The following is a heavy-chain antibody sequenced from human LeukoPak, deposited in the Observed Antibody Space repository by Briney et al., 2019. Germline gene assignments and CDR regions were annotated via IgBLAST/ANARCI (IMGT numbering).Heavy chain of an antibody. J-gene: IGHJ4*02. D-gene: IGHD3-10*01. V-gene: IGHV3-30*04. CDR3: TRDREYYGSGSYPLFN. CDR1: GFTFSNYA. CDR2: ISHDGSDK. Sequence: GGSLRLSCAASGFTFSNYAMHWVRQAPGKGLEWVAVISHDGSDKYYADSVKGRFSISRDNAKNSLYLQMNSLKTEDTAVYYCTRDREYYGSGSYPLFNWGQGTLVTVSS.